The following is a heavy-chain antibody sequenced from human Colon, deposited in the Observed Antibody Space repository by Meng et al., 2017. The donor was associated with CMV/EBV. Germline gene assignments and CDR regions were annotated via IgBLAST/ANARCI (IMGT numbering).Heavy chain of an antibody. J-gene: IGHJ4*02. Sequence: ITWKESAPALVKPTQTLTLTCTFSGFSLTTTGAGVAWVRQPPGKAPELLALIHWDDDKRYSPSLKNRLNITKDTSKNQVVLSMTDLDPADTGTFYCARHSLTILTDWDQGALVTVSS. D-gene: IGHD2-8*02. CDR3: ARHSLTILTD. CDR2: IHWDDDK. V-gene: IGHV2-5*02. CDR1: GFSLTTTGAG.